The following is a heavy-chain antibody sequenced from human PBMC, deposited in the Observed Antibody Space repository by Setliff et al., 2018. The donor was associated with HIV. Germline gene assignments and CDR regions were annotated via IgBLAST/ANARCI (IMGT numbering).Heavy chain of an antibody. V-gene: IGHV3-30*02. D-gene: IGHD4-17*01. CDR2: IWYDGSNK. Sequence: GGSLRLSCAASGFTFSSYGMHWVRQAPGKGLEWVAVIWYDGSNKYYADSVKGRFTISRDNSKNTLYLQMNSLRAEDTAVYYCAKDLTTVPVLTPLADWGQGTLGTSPQ. J-gene: IGHJ4*02. CDR3: AKDLTTVPVLTPLAD. CDR1: GFTFSSYG.